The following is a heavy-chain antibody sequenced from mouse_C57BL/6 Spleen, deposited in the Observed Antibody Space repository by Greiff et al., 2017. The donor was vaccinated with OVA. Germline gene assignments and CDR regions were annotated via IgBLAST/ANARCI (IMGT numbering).Heavy chain of an antibody. CDR3: ARRDDGYYGGNYFDY. D-gene: IGHD2-3*01. J-gene: IGHJ2*01. CDR2: IYPGDGDT. Sequence: VQLVESGPELVKPGASVKISCKASGYAFSSSWMNWVKQRPGKGLEWIGRIYPGDGDTNYNGKFKGKATLTADKSSSTAYMQLSSLTSEDSAVYFCARRDDGYYGGNYFDYWGQGTTLTVSS. CDR1: GYAFSSSW. V-gene: IGHV1-82*01.